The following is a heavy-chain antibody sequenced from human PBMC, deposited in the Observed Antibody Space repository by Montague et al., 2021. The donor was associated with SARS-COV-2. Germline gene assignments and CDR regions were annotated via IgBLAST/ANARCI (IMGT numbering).Heavy chain of an antibody. V-gene: IGHV4-39*07. CDR2: IYYSGST. J-gene: IGHJ6*02. Sequence: SETLSLTCTVSGGSIGSSSYYWGWIRQPPGKGLEWVGSIYYSGSTYYNPSLKSRVTISVDTSKNQFSLMLSSVTAADTAVYYCARVGRQQLIRLSGMDVWGQGTTVTVSS. CDR1: GGSIGSSSYY. D-gene: IGHD6-13*01. CDR3: ARVGRQQLIRLSGMDV.